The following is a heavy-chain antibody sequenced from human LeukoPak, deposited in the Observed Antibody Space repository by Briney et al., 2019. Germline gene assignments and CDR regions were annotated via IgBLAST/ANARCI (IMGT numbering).Heavy chain of an antibody. D-gene: IGHD2-15*01. Sequence: QSGGSLRLSCAASGFTFSSYAMAWVRQAPGKGLEWVSAISGSRNNTYYADSVKGRFTISRDNSKNTLYLQMNSLRAEDTAVYYCAKWGCSGSSCYPFDYWGQGTLVTVSS. CDR1: GFTFSSYA. CDR2: ISGSRNNT. CDR3: AKWGCSGSSCYPFDY. V-gene: IGHV3-23*01. J-gene: IGHJ4*02.